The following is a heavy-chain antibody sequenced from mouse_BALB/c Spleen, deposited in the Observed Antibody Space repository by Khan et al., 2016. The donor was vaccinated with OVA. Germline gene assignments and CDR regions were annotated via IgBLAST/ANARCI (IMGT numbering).Heavy chain of an antibody. J-gene: IGHJ3*01. Sequence: EVQLQQSGAELVKPGASVKLSCTGSGFNIKDTYMHWMNQRPEQGMEWIGRIDPANGDTKYGPKFQDKATLTADTSSNTAYLQLSSLTSEDTAVYFCATPYGNPFADWGQGTLVSVS. V-gene: IGHV14-3*02. CDR1: GFNIKDTY. CDR3: ATPYGNPFAD. CDR2: IDPANGDT. D-gene: IGHD2-1*01.